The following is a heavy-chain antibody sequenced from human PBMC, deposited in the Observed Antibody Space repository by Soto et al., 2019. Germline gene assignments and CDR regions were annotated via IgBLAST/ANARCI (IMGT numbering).Heavy chain of an antibody. Sequence: PXGSLIVSCASSGITFSSYIMNLVLQAPGKGLEWVSYISSSSSTIYYADSVKGRFTISRDYAKNSLYLQMNSLRDEDTAVYYCERDKYDSSGYYAEWGQGTLVTVSS. CDR1: GITFSSYI. D-gene: IGHD3-22*01. V-gene: IGHV3-48*02. CDR3: ERDKYDSSGYYAE. CDR2: ISSSSSTI. J-gene: IGHJ4*02.